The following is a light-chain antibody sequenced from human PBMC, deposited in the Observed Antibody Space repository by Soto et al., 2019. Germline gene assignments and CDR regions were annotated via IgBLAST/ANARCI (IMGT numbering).Light chain of an antibody. Sequence: EIVMTQSPATLSVSPGERVTLSCRASQSVGSNLAWYQQKPGQTPRLLVFGASTRATGIPGRFSGSGSGTEFTLTISSLQSEDFAVYYCQQYKDWRTFGQGTKVESK. CDR1: QSVGSN. J-gene: IGKJ1*01. CDR2: GAS. V-gene: IGKV3-15*01. CDR3: QQYKDWRT.